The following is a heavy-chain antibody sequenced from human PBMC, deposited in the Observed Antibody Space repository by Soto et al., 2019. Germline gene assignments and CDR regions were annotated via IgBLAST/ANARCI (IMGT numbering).Heavy chain of an antibody. J-gene: IGHJ5*02. CDR3: ARGTRGAVNWFDP. CDR2: INHSGST. CDR1: GGSFSGYY. D-gene: IGHD1-26*01. V-gene: IGHV4-34*01. Sequence: SETLSLTCAVYGGSFSGYYWSWVRQPPGKGLEWIGEINHSGSTNYNPSLRSRVAISVDTSKNQFSLKLSSVTAADTAVYYCARGTRGAVNWFDPWGQGTLVTVSS.